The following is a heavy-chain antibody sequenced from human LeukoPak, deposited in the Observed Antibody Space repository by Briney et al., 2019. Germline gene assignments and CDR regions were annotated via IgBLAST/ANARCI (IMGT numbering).Heavy chain of an antibody. CDR3: ARGSSSNSWYFDY. J-gene: IGHJ4*02. CDR2: TYYRSKWYN. V-gene: IGHV6-1*01. CDR1: GDSVSSNSAT. Sequence: SQTLSLTCAISGDSVSSNSATWTWIRQSPSRGLEWLGRTYYRSKWYNDCAVSVKSRITTNPDTSKNQFSLQLNSVTPEDTAVYYCARGSSSNSWYFDYWGQGTLVTVSS. D-gene: IGHD6-13*01.